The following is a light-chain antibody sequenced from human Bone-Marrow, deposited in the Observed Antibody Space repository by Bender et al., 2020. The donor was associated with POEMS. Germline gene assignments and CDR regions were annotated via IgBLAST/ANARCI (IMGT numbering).Light chain of an antibody. J-gene: IGLJ3*02. CDR3: QAWDGSTVV. V-gene: IGLV3-21*02. Sequence: YVLTQTPSVSVAPGQTARITCGGNNIGSKSVHWYQQKPGQAPVLVVYDASDRTSGIPERFSGSNSGNTATLTISRVEAEDEADYYCQAWDGSTVVFGGGTKLTVL. CDR2: DAS. CDR1: NIGSKS.